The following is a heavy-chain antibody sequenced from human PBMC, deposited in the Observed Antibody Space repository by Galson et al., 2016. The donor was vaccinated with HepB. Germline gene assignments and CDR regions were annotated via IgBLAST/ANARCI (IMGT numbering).Heavy chain of an antibody. CDR2: ISGSGTSA. CDR1: GFTLSSFA. CDR3: ARDRAARSFDY. Sequence: SLRLSCAASGFTLSSFALSWVRQSPGKGLEWVSAISGSGTSAFYADSVQGRFIISRDNFENTLYLQLNSLRAEDTAVYYCARDRAARSFDYWGQGTLVSVSS. J-gene: IGHJ4*02. D-gene: IGHD6-6*01. V-gene: IGHV3-23*01.